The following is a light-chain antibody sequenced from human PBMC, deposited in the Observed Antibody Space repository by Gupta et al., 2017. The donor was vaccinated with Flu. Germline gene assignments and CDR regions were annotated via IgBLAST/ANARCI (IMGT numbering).Light chain of an antibody. Sequence: QSVLTQPPSASGTPGQKVTISCSGSSSNIGRNPVNWYQQLPGMAPKLLIYSNSQRPSGVPDRFSGSKSDTSASLAISGLQSEDEGDFYCAAWDDSLNGLLVGEGTKLTVL. CDR2: SNS. CDR3: AAWDDSLNGLL. CDR1: SSNIGRNP. V-gene: IGLV1-44*01. J-gene: IGLJ2*01.